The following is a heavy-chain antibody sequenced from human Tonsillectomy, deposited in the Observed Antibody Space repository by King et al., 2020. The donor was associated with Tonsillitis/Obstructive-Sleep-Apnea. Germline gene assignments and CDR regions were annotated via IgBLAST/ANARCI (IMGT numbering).Heavy chain of an antibody. D-gene: IGHD6-6*01. V-gene: IGHV1-69*10. CDR3: ARGTARGGHIDY. J-gene: IGHJ4*02. CDR1: GATFSSYA. CDR2: IIPMLDIA. Sequence: QLVQSGAEVKKPGSSVMLSCKASGATFSSYAINWVRQAPGQGLEWMGGIIPMLDIANYAQKLQGRVTITADKSTGTVYMELSSLRSEDTAVYYCARGTARGGHIDYWGQGTLVTVSS.